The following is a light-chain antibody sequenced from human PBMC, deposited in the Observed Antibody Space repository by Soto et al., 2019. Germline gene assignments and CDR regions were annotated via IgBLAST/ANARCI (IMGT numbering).Light chain of an antibody. CDR1: QSVSNNY. CDR2: GAS. J-gene: IGKJ5*01. V-gene: IGKV3-20*01. CDR3: QQYGSSPLT. Sequence: EIVFTQSPGTLALSQGERATLSCRASQSVSNNYLAWYQQKPGQAPRRLIYGASSRATGIPDRFSGSGSGTDFTLTISRLEPEDFVVYYCQQYGSSPLTFGGGTRLDIK.